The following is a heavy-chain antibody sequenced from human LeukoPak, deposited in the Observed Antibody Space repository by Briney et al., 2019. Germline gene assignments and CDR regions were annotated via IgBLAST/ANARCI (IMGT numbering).Heavy chain of an antibody. V-gene: IGHV1-58*01. J-gene: IGHJ3*02. CDR1: GFTFTSSA. D-gene: IGHD2-2*01. CDR2: IVVGSGNT. Sequence: SVKVSCKASGFTFTSSAVQWVRQARGQRLEWIGWIVVGSGNTNYAQKFQERVTITRDMSTSTAYMELSSLRSEDTAVYYCAAGGYCSSTSCSGSDAFDIWGQGTMVTISS. CDR3: AAGGYCSSTSCSGSDAFDI.